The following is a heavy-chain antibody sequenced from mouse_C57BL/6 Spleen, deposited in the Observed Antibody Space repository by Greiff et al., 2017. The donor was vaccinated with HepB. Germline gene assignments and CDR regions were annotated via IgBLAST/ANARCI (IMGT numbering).Heavy chain of an antibody. D-gene: IGHD1-1*01. CDR1: GYTFTEYT. CDR3: ARHFYYGSSYHFDY. Sequence: VKVVESGAELVKPGASVKLSCKASGYTFTEYTIHWVKQRSGQGLEWIGWFYPGSGSIKYNEKFKDKATLTADKSSSTVYMEISRWTSEDSAVYFCARHFYYGSSYHFDYWGQGTTLTVSS. CDR2: FYPGSGSI. V-gene: IGHV1-62-2*01. J-gene: IGHJ2*01.